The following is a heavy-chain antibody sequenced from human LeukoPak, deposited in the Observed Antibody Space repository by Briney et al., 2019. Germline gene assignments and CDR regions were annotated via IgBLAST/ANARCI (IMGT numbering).Heavy chain of an antibody. CDR3: TSYNVELGPDF. Sequence: SVKVSCKASGYTFSAYYMHWVRQAPGHGLEWMGWIRPNTGATNYAQRFQGRVAVTWDTSISTVYMELSRLRSDDTAMYYCTSYNVELGPDFWGQGTLVTVSS. J-gene: IGHJ4*02. D-gene: IGHD1-7*01. CDR2: IRPNTGAT. CDR1: GYTFSAYY. V-gene: IGHV1-2*02.